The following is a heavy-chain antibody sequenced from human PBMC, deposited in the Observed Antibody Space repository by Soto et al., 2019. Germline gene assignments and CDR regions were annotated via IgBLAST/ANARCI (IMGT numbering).Heavy chain of an antibody. CDR2: VVGSDGDSNGVA. CDR1: GFMLDNYA. J-gene: IGHJ3*01. CDR3: VKRGSRWRPYHL. D-gene: IGHD2-2*01. Sequence: QLLESGGYLVQPGKSLRLSCAASGFMLDNYAMSWIRQAPGKGPEGVSTVVGSDGDSNGVAWYEDSVRGRFIISRDMSANILPLQLDHLSGADTTRYYCVKRGSRWRPYHLGGHRPKVVVS. V-gene: IGHV3-23*01.